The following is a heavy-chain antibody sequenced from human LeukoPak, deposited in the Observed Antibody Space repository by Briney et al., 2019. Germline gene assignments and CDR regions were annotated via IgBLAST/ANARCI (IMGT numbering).Heavy chain of an antibody. CDR1: GFSLSTSGVG. J-gene: IGHJ4*02. D-gene: IGHD6-13*01. CDR2: IYWNDDK. V-gene: IGHV2-5*01. CDR3: AHPSSSRFYFDY. Sequence: SGPTLVNPTQTLTLTCTFSGFSLSTSGVGVGWIRQPPGKALEWLALIYWNDDKRYSPSLKSRLTITKDTSKNQVVLTMTNMDPVGTATYYCAHPSSSRFYFDYWGQGTLVTVSS.